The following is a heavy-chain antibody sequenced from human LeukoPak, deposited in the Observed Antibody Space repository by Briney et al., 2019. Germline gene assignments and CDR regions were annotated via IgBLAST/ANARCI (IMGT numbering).Heavy chain of an antibody. D-gene: IGHD3-16*02. J-gene: IGHJ4*02. V-gene: IGHV4-59*01. CDR3: ARDNYDYAWGSYRHLDY. CDR1: GGSISGYY. Sequence: SETLSLTCSVSGGSISGYYWSWIRQPPGKGLERIGYISYSGTTHYNPSLKSRVTISVDTSKNQFSLKVTSVTAADTAVYYCARDNYDYAWGSYRHLDYWGQGNLVTVSS. CDR2: ISYSGTT.